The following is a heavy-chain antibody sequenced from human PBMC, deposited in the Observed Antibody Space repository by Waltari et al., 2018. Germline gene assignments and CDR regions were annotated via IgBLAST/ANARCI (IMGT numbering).Heavy chain of an antibody. J-gene: IGHJ4*02. CDR3: ARYDNYGDYEDYFDY. D-gene: IGHD4-17*01. V-gene: IGHV2-5*01. CDR1: GFSLSTSGVG. Sequence: QITLKESGPTLVKPTQTLTLTCTFSGFSLSTSGVGVGWIRQPPGKALEWLALIYWNDDKRYSPSLKSRITITKDTSKNQVVLTMTNMDPVDTATYYCARYDNYGDYEDYFDYWGQGTLVTVSS. CDR2: IYWNDDK.